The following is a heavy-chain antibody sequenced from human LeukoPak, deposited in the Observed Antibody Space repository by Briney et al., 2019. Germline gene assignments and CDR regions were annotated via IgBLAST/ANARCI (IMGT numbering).Heavy chain of an antibody. Sequence: SETLSLTCTVSGGSISSYYWSWIRQPPGKGLEWIGYIYYSWSTNYNPSLKSRVTISVDMSKNQFSLKLSSVTAADTAGYYCARGGFDYYDSSGYYSLGYWGQGTLVTVSS. CDR2: IYYSWST. CDR1: GGSISSYY. CDR3: ARGGFDYYDSSGYYSLGY. V-gene: IGHV4-59*01. J-gene: IGHJ4*02. D-gene: IGHD3-22*01.